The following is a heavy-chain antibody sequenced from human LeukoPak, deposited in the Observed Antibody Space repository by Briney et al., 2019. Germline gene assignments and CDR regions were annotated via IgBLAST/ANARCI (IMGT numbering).Heavy chain of an antibody. Sequence: GGSLRLSCAASGFTFSSYAMSWVRQAPGEGLEWVSGINWNGGSTGYADSVKGRFTISRDNAKNSLYLQMNSLRAEDTALYHCARDISSGWLNDAFDIWGQGTMVTVSS. D-gene: IGHD6-19*01. CDR1: GFTFSSYA. CDR3: ARDISSGWLNDAFDI. CDR2: INWNGGST. J-gene: IGHJ3*02. V-gene: IGHV3-20*01.